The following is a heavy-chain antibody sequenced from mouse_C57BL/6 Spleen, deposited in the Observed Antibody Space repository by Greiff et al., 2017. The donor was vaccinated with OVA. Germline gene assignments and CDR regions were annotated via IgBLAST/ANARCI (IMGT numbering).Heavy chain of an antibody. CDR1: GYSFTGYY. CDR2: INPSTGGT. Sequence: EVQLQQSGPELVKPGASVKISCKASGYSFTGYYMNWVKQSPEKSLEWIGEINPSTGGTTYNQKFKAKATLTVDKSSSTAYMQLKSLTSEDSAVYYCARYGVANFDYWGQGTTLTVSS. V-gene: IGHV1-42*01. D-gene: IGHD1-1*01. CDR3: ARYGVANFDY. J-gene: IGHJ2*01.